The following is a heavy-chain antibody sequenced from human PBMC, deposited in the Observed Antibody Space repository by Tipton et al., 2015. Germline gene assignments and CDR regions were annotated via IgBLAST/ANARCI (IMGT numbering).Heavy chain of an antibody. J-gene: IGHJ3*02. V-gene: IGHV1-8*01. D-gene: IGHD1-1*01. CDR1: GYTFTSHG. Sequence: QSGPEVKKPGASVKVSCKASGYTFTSHGINWVRQAPGQGLEWMGWMNPNSGHTGYAQEFQDRVTMTRNTSISAAFLELNSLRSEDTAVYYCATEGVTGTAFHAFDMWGQGTMVTVSS. CDR3: ATEGVTGTAFHAFDM. CDR2: MNPNSGHT.